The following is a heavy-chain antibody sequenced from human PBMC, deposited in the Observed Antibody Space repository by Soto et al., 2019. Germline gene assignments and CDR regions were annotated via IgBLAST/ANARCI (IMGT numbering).Heavy chain of an antibody. CDR2: LYSGGAT. V-gene: IGHV3-53*04. CDR3: VRGRYGSEIH. CDR1: GFIVSSNY. D-gene: IGHD3-10*01. Sequence: EVRLIESGGGLVQPGGYLRLSCAASGFIVSSNYMTWVRQAPGKGLEWVSLLYSGGATHYAASVKGRFTISSHSSQNTLFLQMNSLRTEDTATYYCVRGRYGSEIHWGQGTKVTVSS. J-gene: IGHJ4*02.